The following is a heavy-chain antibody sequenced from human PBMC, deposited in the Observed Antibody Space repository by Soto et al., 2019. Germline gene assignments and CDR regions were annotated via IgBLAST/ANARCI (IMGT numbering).Heavy chain of an antibody. D-gene: IGHD6-19*01. CDR1: GGSISSYQ. Sequence: QVQLQVSGPGLVKPSETLSVTCTVSGGSISSYQWSWIRQPPGKGLEWIGYIYYSGSTNYNPSLKSRVTISLDTSKNQFSLRLSSVTAADTAVYYCARHGGGEQWLWGQGTLVTVSS. CDR3: ARHGGGEQWL. J-gene: IGHJ4*02. V-gene: IGHV4-59*08. CDR2: IYYSGST.